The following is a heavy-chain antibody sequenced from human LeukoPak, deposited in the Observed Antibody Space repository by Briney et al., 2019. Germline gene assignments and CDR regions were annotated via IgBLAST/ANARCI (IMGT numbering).Heavy chain of an antibody. CDR3: AVELWFGDDY. CDR1: GGSFSGYY. D-gene: IGHD3-10*01. Sequence: SETLSLTCAVYGGSFSGYYWSWIRQPPGKGLEWIGEINHSGSTNYNPSLKSRVTISVDTSKNQFSLKLSSETAADTAVYYCAVELWFGDDYWGQGTLVTVSS. CDR2: INHSGST. V-gene: IGHV4-34*01. J-gene: IGHJ4*02.